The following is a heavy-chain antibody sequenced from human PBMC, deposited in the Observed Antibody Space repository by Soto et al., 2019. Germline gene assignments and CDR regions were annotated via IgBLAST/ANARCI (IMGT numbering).Heavy chain of an antibody. Sequence: QVQLVQSGAEVKKPGASVKVSCKASGYTFTSYDINWVRQATGQGLERMGWRNPNRANTGYAQKFQGRVTMTRNTSISTAYMELSSLRSEDTAVYYCAREVTMIVDNWGQGTLVTVSS. CDR3: AREVTMIVDN. CDR1: GYTFTSYD. V-gene: IGHV1-8*01. CDR2: RNPNRANT. J-gene: IGHJ4*02. D-gene: IGHD3-22*01.